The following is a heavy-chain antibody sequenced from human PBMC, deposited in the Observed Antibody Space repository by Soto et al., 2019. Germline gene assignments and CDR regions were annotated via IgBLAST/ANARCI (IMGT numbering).Heavy chain of an antibody. V-gene: IGHV1-69*18. J-gene: IGHJ4*02. CDR3: ARGIAAAGTYFDY. CDR1: GGTFGSYA. Sequence: QVQLVQSGAEVKKPGSSVKVSCKASGGTFGSYAINWVRQAPGQGLEWMGIIIPIFGTTKYAQNFHGRVTITADDSARTVYMELTNLGSEDTAVYYCARGIAAAGTYFDYWGQGTLVTVSS. D-gene: IGHD6-13*01. CDR2: IIPIFGTT.